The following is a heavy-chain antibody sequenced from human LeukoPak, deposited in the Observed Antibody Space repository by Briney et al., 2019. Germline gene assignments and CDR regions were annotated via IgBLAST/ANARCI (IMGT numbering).Heavy chain of an antibody. CDR3: GRAFPPLRTSSAGDL. CDR2: ISGHSSHI. D-gene: IGHD3-16*01. V-gene: IGHV3-21*01. J-gene: IGHJ4*02. Sequence: GGSLRLSCSASGFTFSDYDMNWVRQAPGKGLERVSAISGHSSHIYYGDSVKGRFTISRDNARNSLYLQMNSLGVEYTAVYYCGRAFPPLRTSSAGDLWGQGTLVTVSS. CDR1: GFTFSDYD.